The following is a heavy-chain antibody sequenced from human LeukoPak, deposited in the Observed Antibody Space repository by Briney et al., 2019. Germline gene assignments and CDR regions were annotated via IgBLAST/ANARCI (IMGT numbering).Heavy chain of an antibody. CDR1: GFIFSSYA. J-gene: IGHJ6*02. CDR2: ISGGGGNT. V-gene: IGHV3-23*01. D-gene: IGHD2-2*01. CDR3: AKDWASPVVVPAAILGQIFGMDV. Sequence: PGGSLRLSCVASGFIFSSYAMSWVRQAPGRGLEWVSAISGGGGNTFYADCVKGRFSISRDNSKNTLYLQMNSLKAEDTAVYYCAKDWASPVVVPAAILGQIFGMDVWGQGTTVTVSS.